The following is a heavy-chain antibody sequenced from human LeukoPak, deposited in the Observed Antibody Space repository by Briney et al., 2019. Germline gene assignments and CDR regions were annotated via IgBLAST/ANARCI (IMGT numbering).Heavy chain of an antibody. CDR2: IYHIGSA. J-gene: IGHJ5*02. CDR1: GYSISSGYY. CDR3: ARVGDRLSMVRGVIITGGRYNWFDP. D-gene: IGHD3-10*01. V-gene: IGHV4-38-2*01. Sequence: PSETLSLTCAVSGYSISSGYYWGWIRQPPGKGLEWIGSIYHIGSAYYNPSLKSRVTISVDTSKNQFSLKLSSVTAADTAVYYCARVGDRLSMVRGVIITGGRYNWFDPWGKGTLVTVSS.